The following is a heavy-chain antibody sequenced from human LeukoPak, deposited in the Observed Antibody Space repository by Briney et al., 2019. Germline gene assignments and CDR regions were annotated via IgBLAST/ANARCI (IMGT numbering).Heavy chain of an antibody. CDR3: ARHPPRDCSSSSCYKRWFDP. CDR2: MYDSGST. J-gene: IGHJ5*02. D-gene: IGHD2-2*02. CDR1: GGSISSSDSY. Sequence: SETLSLTCTVSGGSISSSDSYWGWHRQPPGKGLEWIVSMYDSGSTYYNPSLESRVTISVDTSKNQFSLKLNSVTAADTAVYYCARHPPRDCSSSSCYKRWFDPWGQGTLVTVSS. V-gene: IGHV4-39*01.